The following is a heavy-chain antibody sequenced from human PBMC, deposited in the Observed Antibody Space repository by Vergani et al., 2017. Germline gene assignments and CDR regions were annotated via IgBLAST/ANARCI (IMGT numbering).Heavy chain of an antibody. V-gene: IGHV3-30*04. CDR3: ARDSLRYYHYYYMDV. D-gene: IGHD4-17*01. J-gene: IGHJ6*03. Sequence: VQLVESGGGVVQPGRSLRLSCAASGFTFSSYAMHWVRQAPGKGLEWVAVISYDGSNKYYADSVKGRFSISRDNSKNTLYLQMNSLRAEDTAVYYCARDSLRYYHYYYMDVWGKGTTVTVSS. CDR1: GFTFSSYA. CDR2: ISYDGSNK.